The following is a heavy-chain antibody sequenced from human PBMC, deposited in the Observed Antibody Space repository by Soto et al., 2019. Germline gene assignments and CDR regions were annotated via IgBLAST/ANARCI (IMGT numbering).Heavy chain of an antibody. D-gene: IGHD3-10*01. V-gene: IGHV3-30-3*01. J-gene: IGHJ4*02. CDR1: GFTFSSYA. Sequence: PGGSLRLSCAASGFTFSSYAMHWVRQAPGKGLEWVAVISYDGSNKYYADSVKGRFTISRDNSKNTLYLQMNSLRAEDTAVYYCAREGTTMIRGVIPFFDYWGQGPLGTVSS. CDR3: AREGTTMIRGVIPFFDY. CDR2: ISYDGSNK.